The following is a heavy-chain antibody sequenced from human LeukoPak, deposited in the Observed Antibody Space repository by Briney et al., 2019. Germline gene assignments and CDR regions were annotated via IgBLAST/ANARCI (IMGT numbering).Heavy chain of an antibody. V-gene: IGHV4-4*07. CDR3: ARDMDTSLDPNFDY. J-gene: IGHJ4*02. Sequence: PSETLSLTCTVSGGSIGSYYWNWIRQPAGKGLEWIGHIYGSGGTKYNPSLKSRVAMSLDTSKNQLSLKLTSVTAADTAVYYCARDMDTSLDPNFDYWGQGALVTVSS. CDR1: GGSIGSYY. CDR2: IYGSGGT. D-gene: IGHD3-16*02.